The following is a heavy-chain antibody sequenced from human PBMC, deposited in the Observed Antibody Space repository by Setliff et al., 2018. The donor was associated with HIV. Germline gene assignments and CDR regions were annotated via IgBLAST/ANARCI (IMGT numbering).Heavy chain of an antibody. J-gene: IGHJ6*02. V-gene: IGHV3-48*04. CDR2: INSGSSTI. Sequence: GGSLRLSCAASGFTFSSYSMNWVRQAPGKGLEWVSYINSGSSTIYYADSVKGRFTISRDNAKNSLYLQMDGLRAEDTAVYFCARDNLYYNTWNASPVYGLDVWGQGTTVTVSS. CDR1: GFTFSSYS. CDR3: ARDNLYYNTWNASPVYGLDV. D-gene: IGHD3-3*01.